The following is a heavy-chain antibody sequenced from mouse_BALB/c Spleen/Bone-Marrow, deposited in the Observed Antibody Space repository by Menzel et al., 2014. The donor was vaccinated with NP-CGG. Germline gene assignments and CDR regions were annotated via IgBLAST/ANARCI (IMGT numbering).Heavy chain of an antibody. CDR1: GFTFNSFG. Sequence: EVQVVGSGGGLVQPGGSRKLSCAASGFTFNSFGMHWVRQAPERGLEWVAYISSGSSTIFYADTVKGRFTISRDNPKNTLFLQMTSLRSEDTAMYYCTRGGNWEDFDYWGQGTTLTVSS. J-gene: IGHJ2*01. CDR2: ISSGSSTI. V-gene: IGHV5-17*02. CDR3: TRGGNWEDFDY. D-gene: IGHD4-1*01.